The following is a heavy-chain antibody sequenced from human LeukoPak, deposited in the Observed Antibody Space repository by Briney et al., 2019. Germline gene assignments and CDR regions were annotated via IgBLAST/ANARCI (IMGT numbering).Heavy chain of an antibody. D-gene: IGHD5-18*01. Sequence: PSETLSLTCTVSGGSISRHYWSWIRQAPGKGLEWIGYISYSGSTNYNPSLKSRVTISVDTPKNRFSLKLSSVTAADTAVFYCARHVGPGYSYGFDNWGQGTLVTVSS. CDR1: GGSISRHY. J-gene: IGHJ4*02. CDR3: ARHVGPGYSYGFDN. CDR2: ISYSGST. V-gene: IGHV4-59*08.